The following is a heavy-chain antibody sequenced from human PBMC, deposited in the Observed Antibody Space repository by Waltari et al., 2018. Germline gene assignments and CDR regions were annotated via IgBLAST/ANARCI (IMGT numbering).Heavy chain of an antibody. Sequence: QVQLVQSESELKKPGASVKIACKASGYTFTNFAIDWLRQAPGQGLGWMGRISTATGNPTYARDFTGRVDFSFDTSVSTAYLQISSLKTEDTAVYFCARDRVVGATDWGYWGQGTLVTVSS. V-gene: IGHV7-4-1*02. CDR1: GYTFTNFA. CDR2: ISTATGNP. J-gene: IGHJ4*02. CDR3: ARDRVVGATDWGY. D-gene: IGHD1-26*01.